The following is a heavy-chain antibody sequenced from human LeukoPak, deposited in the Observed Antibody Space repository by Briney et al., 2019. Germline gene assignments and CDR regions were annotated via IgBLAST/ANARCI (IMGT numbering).Heavy chain of an antibody. Sequence: QPGGSLRLSCAASGFTFSSYAMSWVRQAPGKGLEWVANIKQDGSEKYYVDSVKGRFTISRDNAKNSLYLQMNSLRAEDTAVYYCARGVGATTEIDYWGQGTLVTVSS. CDR3: ARGVGATTEIDY. D-gene: IGHD1-26*01. CDR2: IKQDGSEK. J-gene: IGHJ4*02. CDR1: GFTFSSYA. V-gene: IGHV3-7*01.